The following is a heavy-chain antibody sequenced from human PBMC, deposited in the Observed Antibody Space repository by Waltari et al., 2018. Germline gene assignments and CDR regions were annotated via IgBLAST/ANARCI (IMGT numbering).Heavy chain of an antibody. J-gene: IGHJ5*02. V-gene: IGHV4-39*01. D-gene: IGHD3-22*01. CDR1: GGSISSRSYH. Sequence: QLQLQASGPGLVKPSETLSLTCTVSGGSISSRSYHWGWIRQPPGKGLEWIGSIYYSGSTSYNPSLKSRVTISVDTSKNQFSLKLSSVTAADTAVYYCARHGDSSGWFDPWGQGTLVTVSS. CDR2: IYYSGST. CDR3: ARHGDSSGWFDP.